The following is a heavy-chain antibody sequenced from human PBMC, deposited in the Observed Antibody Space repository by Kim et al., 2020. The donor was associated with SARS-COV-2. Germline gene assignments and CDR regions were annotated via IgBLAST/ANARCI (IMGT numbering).Heavy chain of an antibody. Sequence: GGSLRLSCTASGFTFGDYAMSWFRQAPGKGLEWVGFIRSKAYGGTTEYAASVKGRFTISRDDSKSNAYLQMNSLKTEDTAVYYCTSDPAYYDSSGYDSYWGQGTLVTVSS. CDR1: GFTFGDYA. J-gene: IGHJ4*02. CDR2: IRSKAYGGTT. V-gene: IGHV3-49*03. CDR3: TSDPAYYDSSGYDSY. D-gene: IGHD3-22*01.